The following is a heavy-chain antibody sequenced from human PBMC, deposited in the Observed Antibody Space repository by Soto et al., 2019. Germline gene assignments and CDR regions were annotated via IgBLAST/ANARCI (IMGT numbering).Heavy chain of an antibody. CDR3: ARDTVLYGEDAFDI. CDR2: ISSSSSTI. J-gene: IGHJ3*02. D-gene: IGHD4-17*01. V-gene: IGHV3-48*02. Sequence: GGSLRLSCAASGFTFSSYSVNWVRQAPGKGLEWVSYISSSSSTIYYADSVKGRFTISRDNAKNSLYLQMNSLRDEDTAVYYCARDTVLYGEDAFDIWGQGTMVTVSS. CDR1: GFTFSSYS.